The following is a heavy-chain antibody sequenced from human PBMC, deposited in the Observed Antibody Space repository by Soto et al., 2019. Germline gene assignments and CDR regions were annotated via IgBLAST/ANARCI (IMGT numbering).Heavy chain of an antibody. Sequence: QVQLVQSGAEVKEPGASVKVSCRASGYTFARYGFSWVRQAPGQGLEWMAWTSADNGDTNYAQKFQGRVTLTTDTSTGRAYIELRSLRSDDTAVYYCARDERGPCTSVSCYYFDYWGQGTLVTVSS. CDR1: GYTFARYG. CDR3: ARDERGPCTSVSCYYFDY. CDR2: TSADNGDT. J-gene: IGHJ4*02. V-gene: IGHV1-18*04. D-gene: IGHD2-2*01.